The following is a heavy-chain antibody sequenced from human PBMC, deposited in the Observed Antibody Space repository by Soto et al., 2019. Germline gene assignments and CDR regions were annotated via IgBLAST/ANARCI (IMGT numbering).Heavy chain of an antibody. Sequence: QGQLVQSGPEAKKPGASVKVSCKASGYTFSRYGISWVRQAPRQGLEWMGWISGYNGDTKYAQKVQSRVTMTIDTSTYTAYMELRSLTSDDTAIYYCAKNGQPPYYYYGMDVWGQGTTVTVSS. J-gene: IGHJ6*02. D-gene: IGHD2-8*01. CDR2: ISGYNGDT. CDR1: GYTFSRYG. V-gene: IGHV1-18*01. CDR3: AKNGQPPYYYYGMDV.